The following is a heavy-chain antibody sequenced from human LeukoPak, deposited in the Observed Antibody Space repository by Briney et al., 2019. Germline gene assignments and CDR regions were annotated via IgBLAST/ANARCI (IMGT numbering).Heavy chain of an antibody. D-gene: IGHD6-6*01. J-gene: IGHJ3*02. CDR2: IYSGGST. CDR3: ARGNIEAPRDAFDI. V-gene: IGHV3-53*01. CDR1: GFSVSGSY. Sequence: GGSLRLSCAASGFSVSGSYMTWVRQAPGKGLEWVSVIYSGGSTYYADSVRGRFTISRDNSKNTLDLQMNSLRAEDTAVYYCARGNIEAPRDAFDIWGQGTMVTVSS.